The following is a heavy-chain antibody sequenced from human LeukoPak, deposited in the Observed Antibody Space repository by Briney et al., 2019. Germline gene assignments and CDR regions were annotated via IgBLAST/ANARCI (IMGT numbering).Heavy chain of an antibody. D-gene: IGHD3-22*01. V-gene: IGHV4-31*03. CDR3: AREVSYYDSSGHGY. CDR1: GGSISSSSYY. J-gene: IGHJ4*02. CDR2: IYYSGIT. Sequence: PSETLSLPCTVSGGSISSSSYYWGWIRQHPGKGLEWIGYIYYSGITYYNPSLKSRVTISVDTSKNQFSLKLSSVTAADTAVYYCAREVSYYDSSGHGYWGQGTLVTVSS.